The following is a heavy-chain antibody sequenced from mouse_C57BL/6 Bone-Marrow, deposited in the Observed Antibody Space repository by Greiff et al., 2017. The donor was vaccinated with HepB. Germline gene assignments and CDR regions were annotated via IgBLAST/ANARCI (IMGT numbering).Heavy chain of an antibody. CDR1: GYAFSSSW. CDR2: IYPGDGDT. J-gene: IGHJ3*01. D-gene: IGHD1-1*01. CDR3: ASPYYYGSSSFAY. V-gene: IGHV1-82*01. Sequence: QVHVKQSGPELVKPGASVKISCKASGYAFSSSWMNWVKQRPGKGLEWIGRIYPGDGDTNYNGKFKGKATLTADKSSSTAYMQLSSLTSEDSAVYFCASPYYYGSSSFAYWGQGTLVTVSA.